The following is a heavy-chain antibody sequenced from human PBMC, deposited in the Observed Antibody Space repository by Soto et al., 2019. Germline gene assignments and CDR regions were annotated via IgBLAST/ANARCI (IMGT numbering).Heavy chain of an antibody. J-gene: IGHJ4*01. D-gene: IGHD6-19*01. V-gene: IGHV3-7*04. Sequence: GGSLRLSCAASGFTFSNYWMSWVRQAPGKGLEWVANIKQDGSEKYYVDSVKGRFTLSRDNAKNSLRLQMYSLRAEDTAIYFCARVAYGNGWIFDYWGRGTLVTVSS. CDR3: ARVAYGNGWIFDY. CDR1: GFTFSNYW. CDR2: IKQDGSEK.